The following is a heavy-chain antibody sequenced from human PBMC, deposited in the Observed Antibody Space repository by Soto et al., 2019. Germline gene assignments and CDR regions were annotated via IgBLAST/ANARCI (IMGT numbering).Heavy chain of an antibody. CDR2: VSAYNRNT. D-gene: IGHD2-2*01. CDR1: GYTFTNYG. CDR3: ARERQYEPLLY. V-gene: IGHV1-18*01. J-gene: IGHJ4*02. Sequence: QVQLVQSGVEVKKPGASVKVSCQASGYTFTNYGITWLRQAPGKGLEWMGWVSAYNRNTNYAQRFQDRVTMATDTYTRTAYMELRNLKSDDTAIYFCARERQYEPLLYWGQGTLVTVSS.